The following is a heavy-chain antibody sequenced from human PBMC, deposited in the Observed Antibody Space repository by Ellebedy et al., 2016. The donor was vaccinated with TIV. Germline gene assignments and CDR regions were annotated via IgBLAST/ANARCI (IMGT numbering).Heavy chain of an antibody. D-gene: IGHD3-22*01. J-gene: IGHJ4*02. V-gene: IGHV4-34*01. CDR1: RGPFSGYY. Sequence: SETLSLTCAVYRGPFSGYYWSWIRQPPGKGLEWIGEINHSGSTNYNPSLKSRVTVSVDTSKNQFSLKLSSLTAADTAIYYCARITTGYIDYWGQGTLVTVSS. CDR2: INHSGST. CDR3: ARITTGYIDY.